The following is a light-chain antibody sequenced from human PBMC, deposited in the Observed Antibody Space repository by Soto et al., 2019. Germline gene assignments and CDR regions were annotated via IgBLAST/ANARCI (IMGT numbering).Light chain of an antibody. CDR2: TTS. Sequence: DIQMTQSPSSLSASVGDRVTITCRTSQPISDYLNWYQQKPGKAPTLLIYTTSNLQSGVPSRFSGSGSATHFTLTISSLQPEDFATYYCLQHYNTPRTFGQGTKVEI. J-gene: IGKJ1*01. CDR1: QPISDY. CDR3: LQHYNTPRT. V-gene: IGKV1-39*01.